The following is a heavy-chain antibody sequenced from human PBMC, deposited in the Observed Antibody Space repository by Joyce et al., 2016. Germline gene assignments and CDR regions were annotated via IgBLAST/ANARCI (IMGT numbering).Heavy chain of an antibody. D-gene: IGHD3-16*01. Sequence: EVQLVEAGGALVQPGGSLRLSCAASGFTFSAYEIHWVCQTTGKGLEWVSAIGTAGDPYYAGSVKGRFTISRENAKSSLFLQMNSLRAEDTAVYYCARERGGGMSAFDIWGQGTMVTVSS. CDR2: IGTAGDP. J-gene: IGHJ3*02. CDR3: ARERGGGMSAFDI. CDR1: GFTFSAYE. V-gene: IGHV3-13*05.